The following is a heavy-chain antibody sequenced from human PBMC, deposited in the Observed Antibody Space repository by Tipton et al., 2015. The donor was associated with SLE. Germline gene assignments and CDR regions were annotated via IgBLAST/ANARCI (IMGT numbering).Heavy chain of an antibody. Sequence: SLRLSCAASGFTFSSYGMHWVRQAPGKGLEWVAFIRYDGSNKYYADSVKGRFTISRDNSKNTLYLQMNSLRAEDTAVYYCAREGGYSYGYEQYFDLWGRGTLVTVSS. V-gene: IGHV3-30*02. CDR2: IRYDGSNK. CDR1: GFTFSSYG. CDR3: AREGGYSYGYEQYFDL. D-gene: IGHD5-18*01. J-gene: IGHJ2*01.